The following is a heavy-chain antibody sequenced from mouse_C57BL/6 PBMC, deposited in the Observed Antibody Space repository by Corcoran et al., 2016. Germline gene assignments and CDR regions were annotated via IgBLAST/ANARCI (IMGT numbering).Heavy chain of an antibody. V-gene: IGHV1-26*01. CDR2: INPNNGGT. Sequence: EVQLQQSGPELVKPGASVKISCKASGYTFTDYYMNWVKQSHGKSLEWIGDINPNNGGTSYNQKFKGKATLTVDKSSSTAYMELRSLTSEDSAVYYCVRSRYDDDFDYWGQGTTLTVSS. D-gene: IGHD2-4*01. CDR3: VRSRYDDDFDY. CDR1: GYTFTDYY. J-gene: IGHJ2*01.